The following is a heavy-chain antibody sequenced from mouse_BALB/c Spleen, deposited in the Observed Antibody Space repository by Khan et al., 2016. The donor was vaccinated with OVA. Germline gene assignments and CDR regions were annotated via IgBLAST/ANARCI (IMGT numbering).Heavy chain of an antibody. CDR3: AGGRAY. Sequence: EVQLQESGPGLVKPSQSLSLTCTVTGYSITSDYAWNWIRQFPGNRLEWMGYISYSGRTSYTPSLKSRISITRATSKNQFFLQWNSVTTDDTATSYCAGGRAYWGQGTLVTVSA. D-gene: IGHD3-3*01. J-gene: IGHJ3*01. CDR2: ISYSGRT. V-gene: IGHV3-2*02. CDR1: GYSITSDYA.